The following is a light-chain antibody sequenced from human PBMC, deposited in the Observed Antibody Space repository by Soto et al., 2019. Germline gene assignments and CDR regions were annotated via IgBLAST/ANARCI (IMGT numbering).Light chain of an antibody. CDR1: NSNIGSKY. V-gene: IGLV1-47*01. CDR3: AAWDNNLGGPA. CDR2: RNN. Sequence: QSVLTQPPSASGTPGQRVSISCSGSNSNIGSKYVYWYQQLPGPAPKLLMYRNNQRPSGVPDRFSGSKSGTSASLAISGLRSEDEADYYCAAWDNNLGGPAFGGGTKLTVL. J-gene: IGLJ2*01.